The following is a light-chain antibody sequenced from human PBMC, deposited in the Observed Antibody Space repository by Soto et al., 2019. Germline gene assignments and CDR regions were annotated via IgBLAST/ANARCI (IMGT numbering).Light chain of an antibody. V-gene: IGKV3-11*01. CDR2: DAS. J-gene: IGKJ1*01. CDR3: QQRSNWRTWT. CDR1: QSVSSY. Sequence: EIVLTQSPATLSLSPGERATLSCRASQSVSSYLAWYQQKPGQAPRLLIYDASNRATGIPARFSGSGSGTDFTLTISSLEPEDFAVHYCQQRSNWRTWTFGQGTKVEIK.